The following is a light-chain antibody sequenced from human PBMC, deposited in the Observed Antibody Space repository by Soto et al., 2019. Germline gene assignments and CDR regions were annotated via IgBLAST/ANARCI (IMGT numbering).Light chain of an antibody. CDR2: GNN. V-gene: IGLV1-40*01. Sequence: QSVLTQPPSVSRAPGQRIIISCTGSSSNIGAGYDVHWYQQRPGTAPKLLIFGNNNRPSGVPDRFSGSKSGTSASLAITGLQAEDEGDYYCQSYDSTLSARYVFGSGTKVTVL. J-gene: IGLJ1*01. CDR1: SSNIGAGYD. CDR3: QSYDSTLSARYV.